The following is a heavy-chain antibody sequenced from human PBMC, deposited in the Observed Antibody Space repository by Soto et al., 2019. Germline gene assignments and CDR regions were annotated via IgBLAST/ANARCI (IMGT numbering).Heavy chain of an antibody. J-gene: IGHJ4*02. CDR2: IYYSGRT. CDR3: ARRYGGNFDY. D-gene: IGHD1-26*01. Sequence: QVQLQESGPGLVKPSETLSLTCTVSGGSISSYYWSWIRQPPGKGLEWIGYIYYSGRTNYNPTLKSRVTISVDTSKNRFSLKLSSVTAADTAVYSCARRYGGNFDYWGQGTLVTVSS. CDR1: GGSISSYY. V-gene: IGHV4-59*01.